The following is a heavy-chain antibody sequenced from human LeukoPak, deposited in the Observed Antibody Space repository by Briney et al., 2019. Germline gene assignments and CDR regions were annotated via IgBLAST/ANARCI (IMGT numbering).Heavy chain of an antibody. CDR2: IYYSGIT. J-gene: IGHJ5*02. CDR1: GASIISSSYY. V-gene: IGHV4-39*01. CDR3: ARRNGHSWGVGNWFDP. D-gene: IGHD6-13*01. Sequence: SETLSLTCSLSGASIISSSYYWAWIRQPPGMGLEWIGSIYYSGITYYNPSLKSRATVSVDTSKNQFSLHLISVTAADTAVYYCARRNGHSWGVGNWFDPWGQGTLVTVSS.